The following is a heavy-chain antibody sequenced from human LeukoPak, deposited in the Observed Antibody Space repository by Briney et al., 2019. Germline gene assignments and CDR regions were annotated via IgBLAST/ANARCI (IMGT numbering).Heavy chain of an antibody. CDR2: IRPDGSTT. J-gene: IGHJ5*02. CDR3: AREINKWFDP. V-gene: IGHV3-74*03. Sequence: GGSLRLSCAASGFTFSSHWMHWVRHAPGKGLVWVSRIRPDGSTTKNADSVKGRFTISRDNARSTLFLQLNSLRAEDTAVYYCAREINKWFDPWGQGTLVTVSS. CDR1: GFTFSSHW.